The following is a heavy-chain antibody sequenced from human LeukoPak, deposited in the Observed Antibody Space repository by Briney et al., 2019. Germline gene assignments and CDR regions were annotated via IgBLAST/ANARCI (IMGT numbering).Heavy chain of an antibody. CDR3: ARVPYYDSSGLDAFDI. CDR1: GGSISSGGYY. J-gene: IGHJ3*02. Sequence: SETLSLTCTVSGGSISSGGYYWSWIRQHPGKGLEWIGYIYYSGSTYYNPSLKSRVTISVDTSKNQFSLKLSSVTAADTAVYYCARVPYYDSSGLDAFDIWGQGTMVTVSS. CDR2: IYYSGST. V-gene: IGHV4-31*03. D-gene: IGHD3-22*01.